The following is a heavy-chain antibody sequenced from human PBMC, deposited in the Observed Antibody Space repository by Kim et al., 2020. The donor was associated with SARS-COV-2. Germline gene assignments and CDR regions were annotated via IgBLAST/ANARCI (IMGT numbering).Heavy chain of an antibody. D-gene: IGHD2-15*01. CDR2: ISGSGAAT. CDR3: AKKDRGATATPHFDS. J-gene: IGHJ4*02. V-gene: IGHV3-23*01. Sequence: GSLRLSCAASGFAISGYAMNWVRQAPGKGLEWVSTISGSGAATYYADSVRGRFTISSDKSKNTVYLQMNSLRADDTAVYYCAKKDRGATATPHFDSWGQGTLVTVSS. CDR1: GFAISGYA.